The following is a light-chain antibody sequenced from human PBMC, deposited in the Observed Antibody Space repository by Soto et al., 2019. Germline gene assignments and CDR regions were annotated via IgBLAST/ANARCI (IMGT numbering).Light chain of an antibody. J-gene: IGKJ5*01. CDR1: QTVSSSY. Sequence: EIVLTQSASTLSLSPGERATLSCRASQTVSSSYLAWYQQKPGQAPRLLIFGASSRATGIPDRFSGSGYGTDFTLTISRLETEDFAVYYCQQHGISHITFGQGTRLEIK. CDR2: GAS. V-gene: IGKV3-20*01. CDR3: QQHGISHIT.